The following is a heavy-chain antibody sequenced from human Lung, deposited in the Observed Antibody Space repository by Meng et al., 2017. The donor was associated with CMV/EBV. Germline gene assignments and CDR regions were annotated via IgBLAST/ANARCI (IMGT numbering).Heavy chain of an antibody. CDR1: GDSITNHNW. Sequence: QCRRPGPAPVKPSETLSLTCPVSGDSITNHNWWAWVRQPPGKGLEWIGEIPHRGSSAYNPSLKSRVSMSIDKSKNQFSLKLTSVTAADTAVYHCLRRSGGSVWGQGTLVTVSS. V-gene: IGHV4-4*02. CDR3: LRRSGGSV. J-gene: IGHJ1*01. CDR2: IPHRGSS. D-gene: IGHD3-10*01.